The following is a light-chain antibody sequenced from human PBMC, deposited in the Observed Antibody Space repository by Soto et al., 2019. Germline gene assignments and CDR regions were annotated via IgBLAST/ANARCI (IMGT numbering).Light chain of an antibody. J-gene: IGKJ1*01. CDR2: KAS. CDR1: TTISSW. V-gene: IGKV1-5*03. Sequence: DIQMTQSPSTLSGSVGDPVTGPCLASTTISSWLAWYQQKPGKAPKLLIYKASTLKSAVPSRVNGSGSGTEFTFTISMVQTDDLATDYCQHYNSYSEAFGKGTKVELK. CDR3: QHYNSYSEA.